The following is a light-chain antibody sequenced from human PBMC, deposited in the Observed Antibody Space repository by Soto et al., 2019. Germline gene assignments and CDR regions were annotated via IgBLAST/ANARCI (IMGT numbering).Light chain of an antibody. J-gene: IGKJ2*01. CDR3: QQSYSTPPYT. V-gene: IGKV1-39*01. CDR2: AAY. CDR1: QYINNY. Sequence: DIQMTQSPSSLSTSVGDRVTITCRASQYINNYLNWYQQKPGKAPKLLIFAAYNLQSGVPSRFSGSGSGTDFTLTISSLQHEDFATYYCQQSYSTPPYTFGQGNKLDMK.